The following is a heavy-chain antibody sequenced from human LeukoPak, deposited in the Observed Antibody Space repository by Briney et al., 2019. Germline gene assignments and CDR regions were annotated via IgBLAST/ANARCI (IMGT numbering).Heavy chain of an antibody. J-gene: IGHJ4*02. CDR3: AKKGDTAMVDY. V-gene: IGHV4-39*07. D-gene: IGHD5-18*01. Sequence: SETLSLTCAVYGESFSAYYWGWIRQPPGKGLEWIGSIYYSGSTYYNPSLKSRVTISVDTSKNQFSLKLSSVTAADTAVYYCAKKGDTAMVDYWGQGTLVTVSS. CDR1: GESFSAYY. CDR2: IYYSGST.